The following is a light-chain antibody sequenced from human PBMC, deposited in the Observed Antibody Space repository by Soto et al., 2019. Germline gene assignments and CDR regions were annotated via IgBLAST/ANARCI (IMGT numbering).Light chain of an antibody. CDR3: QQLNSYPQT. Sequence: DIHMTQAPSTLSASVGDRVTITCRASQSINAWLAWYQQKPGKAPKLLIYDVSTLASGVPSRFSGSGSGPDFTLTISSLQPEDSATYFCQQLNSYPQTFGQGTRLEIK. J-gene: IGKJ5*01. CDR2: DVS. V-gene: IGKV1-5*01. CDR1: QSINAW.